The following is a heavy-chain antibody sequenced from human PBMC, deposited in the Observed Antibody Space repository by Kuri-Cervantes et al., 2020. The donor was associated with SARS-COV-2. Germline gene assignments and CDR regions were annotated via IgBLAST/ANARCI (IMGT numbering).Heavy chain of an antibody. Sequence: GGSLRLSCAASGFTFSSCAMHWVRLAPGKGLEWVAFISYDGSNEYYADSVRGRFTISRDNSNNTLYLQVNSLRAEDTAVYYCASLSNLEWLPPWGQGTLVTVSS. V-gene: IGHV3-30*07. D-gene: IGHD3-3*01. CDR1: GFTFSSCA. J-gene: IGHJ5*02. CDR3: ASLSNLEWLPP. CDR2: ISYDGSNE.